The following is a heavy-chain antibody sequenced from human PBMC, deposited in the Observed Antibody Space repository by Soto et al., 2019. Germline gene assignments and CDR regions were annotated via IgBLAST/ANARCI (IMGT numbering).Heavy chain of an antibody. CDR3: ARDVAAAPPPGWFDP. Sequence: EVQLVESGGGLVQPGGSLRLSCAASGFTFSSYSMNWVRQAPGKGLEWVSYISSSSSTIYYADSVKGRFTISRDNAKNSLYLQMNSLKAEDTAVYYCARDVAAAPPPGWFDPWGQGTLVTVSS. CDR2: ISSSSSTI. V-gene: IGHV3-48*01. D-gene: IGHD6-13*01. CDR1: GFTFSSYS. J-gene: IGHJ5*02.